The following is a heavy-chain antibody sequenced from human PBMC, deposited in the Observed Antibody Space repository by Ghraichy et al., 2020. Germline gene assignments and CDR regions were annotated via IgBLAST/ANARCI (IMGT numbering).Heavy chain of an antibody. Sequence: SVKVSCKASGGTFSSYAISWVRQAPGQGLEWMGWIIPIFGTANYAQKFQGRVTITADKSTSTAYMELSSLRSEDTAVYYCASCIAVAGTHYYYYGMDVWGQGTTVTVSS. D-gene: IGHD6-19*01. CDR2: IIPIFGTA. CDR1: GGTFSSYA. V-gene: IGHV1-69*06. CDR3: ASCIAVAGTHYYYYGMDV. J-gene: IGHJ6*02.